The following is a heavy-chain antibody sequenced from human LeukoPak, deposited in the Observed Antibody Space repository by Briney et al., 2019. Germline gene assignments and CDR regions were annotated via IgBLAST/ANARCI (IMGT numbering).Heavy chain of an antibody. V-gene: IGHV3-23*01. CDR3: AKDRRFRQLVPNAFDI. Sequence: PGGSLRLSCAASGFTFSSYAMSWVRQAPGKGLEWVSAISGSGGSTYYADSVKGRFTISRDNSKNTLYLQMNSLRAEDTAVYCWAKDRRFRQLVPNAFDIWGQGTMVTVSS. CDR2: ISGSGGST. J-gene: IGHJ3*02. D-gene: IGHD6-13*01. CDR1: GFTFSSYA.